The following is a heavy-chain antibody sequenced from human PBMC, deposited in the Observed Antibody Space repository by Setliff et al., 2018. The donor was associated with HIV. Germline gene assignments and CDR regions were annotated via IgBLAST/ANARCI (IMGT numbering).Heavy chain of an antibody. V-gene: IGHV1-24*01. J-gene: IGHJ2*01. CDR2: FNPEEGKT. CDR1: GYTLSELS. CDR3: AASISSRHYYGSAL. Sequence: ASVKVSCKISGYTLSELSMHWVRQAPGKGLEWMVGFNPEEGKTIYAQKFQGRVTMTEATSTDTAFMDLNNLRSEDTAVYYCAASISSRHYYGSALWGRGTLVTVSS. D-gene: IGHD3-10*01.